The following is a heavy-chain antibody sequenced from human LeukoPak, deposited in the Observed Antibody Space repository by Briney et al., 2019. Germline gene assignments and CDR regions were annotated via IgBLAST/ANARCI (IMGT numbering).Heavy chain of an antibody. CDR1: GFIFSAYG. CDR3: ARVEYSGWNLEY. J-gene: IGHJ4*02. V-gene: IGHV3-30*02. CDR2: IRFDGTNK. D-gene: IGHD5-12*01. Sequence: GGSLRLSCAASGFIFSAYGMHWVRQAPGKGLEWVAFIRFDGTNKYYADSVKGRFTISRDDAKNSLYVQMNSLRDEDTAVYYCARVEYSGWNLEYWGQGTLVTVSS.